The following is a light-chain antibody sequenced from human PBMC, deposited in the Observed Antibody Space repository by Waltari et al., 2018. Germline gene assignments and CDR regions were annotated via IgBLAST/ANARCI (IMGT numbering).Light chain of an antibody. J-gene: IGLJ3*02. CDR3: CSYSTGGSWM. CDR1: SNNVRAYNL. V-gene: IGLV2-23*02. Sequence: QSALTQPVSVSGSPGLSVTISCPGTSNNVRAYNLLPWFHHHPDQAPKLLIFYVSKRPSGVSNRFSGSKSGNTASLTISGLQTEDEADYYCCSYSTGGSWMFGGGTKLTVL. CDR2: YVS.